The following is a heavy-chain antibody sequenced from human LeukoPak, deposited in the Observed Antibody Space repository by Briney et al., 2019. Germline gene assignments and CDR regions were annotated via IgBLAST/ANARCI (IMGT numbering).Heavy chain of an antibody. CDR1: GFTFSNYA. CDR3: AKWGDYDVLTGYYASDY. D-gene: IGHD3-9*01. CDR2: ITGSGGNT. V-gene: IGHV3-23*01. Sequence: GASLRLSCAASGFTFSNYAMSWVRQAPGKGLEWVSAITGSGGNTYYADSVKGRFTISRDNSKNTVFLQMNSLRAEATAVYYCAKWGDYDVLTGYYASDYWGQGTLVTVSS. J-gene: IGHJ4*02.